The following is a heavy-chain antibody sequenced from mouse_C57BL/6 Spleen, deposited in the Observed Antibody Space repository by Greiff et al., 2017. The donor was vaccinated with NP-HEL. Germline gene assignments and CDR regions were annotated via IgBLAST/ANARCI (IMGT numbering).Heavy chain of an antibody. D-gene: IGHD2-2*01. CDR1: GYTFTEYT. CDR3: ARHEGTMVNGPYFDY. V-gene: IGHV1-62-2*01. J-gene: IGHJ2*01. Sequence: QVQLKQSGAELVKPGASVKLSCKASGYTFTEYTIHWVKQRSGQGLEWIGWFYPGSGSIKYNEKFKDKATLTADKSSSTVYLELSRLTSEDSAVYFWARHEGTMVNGPYFDYWGQGTTLTVSS. CDR2: FYPGSGSI.